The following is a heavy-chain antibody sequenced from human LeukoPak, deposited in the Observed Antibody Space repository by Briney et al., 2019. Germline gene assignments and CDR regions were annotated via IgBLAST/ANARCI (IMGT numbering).Heavy chain of an antibody. D-gene: IGHD5-24*01. V-gene: IGHV4-4*07. J-gene: IGHJ4*02. Sequence: SETLSLTCTVSGGSISNNYWACIRQPAGKGLEWIGRIYSSGSTIYNPSLNSRVTMSVDTSKNQFSLRLSSVTAADTAVYYCARGAGAGYNLQPFDYWGQGTLVTASS. CDR2: IYSSGST. CDR3: ARGAGAGYNLQPFDY. CDR1: GGSISNNY.